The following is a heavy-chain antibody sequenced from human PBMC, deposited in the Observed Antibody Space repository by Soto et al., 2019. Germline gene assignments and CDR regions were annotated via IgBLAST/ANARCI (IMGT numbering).Heavy chain of an antibody. CDR3: ARYEGDDYGDPEYYFDY. Sequence: QVQLVESGGGVVQPGRSLRLSCAASGFTFSSYAMHWVRQAPGKGLEWVAVTSYDGSNKYYADSVKGRFTISRDNSKNTLYLQMNSLRAEDTAVYYCARYEGDDYGDPEYYFDYWGQGTLVTVSS. J-gene: IGHJ4*02. CDR1: GFTFSSYA. V-gene: IGHV3-30-3*01. CDR2: TSYDGSNK. D-gene: IGHD4-17*01.